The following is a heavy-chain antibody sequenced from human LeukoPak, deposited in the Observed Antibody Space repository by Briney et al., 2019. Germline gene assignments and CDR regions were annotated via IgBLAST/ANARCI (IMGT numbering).Heavy chain of an antibody. CDR1: GYTFTSYG. J-gene: IGHJ4*02. CDR2: ISAYNGNT. V-gene: IGHV1-18*01. CDR3: ASLKTDGYFDY. D-gene: IGHD5-24*01. Sequence: ASVKVSCKASGYTFTSYGISWVRQAPGQGLEWMGWISAYNGNTNYAQKFRGRVTMTTDTSTSTAYMELRSPRSDDTAVYYCASLKTDGYFDYWGQGTLVTVSS.